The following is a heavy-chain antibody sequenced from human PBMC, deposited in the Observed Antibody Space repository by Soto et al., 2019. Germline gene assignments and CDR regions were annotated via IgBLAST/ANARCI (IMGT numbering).Heavy chain of an antibody. Sequence: EVQLVESGGGFVQRGGSLRLSCAVSGLTFSTNTINWVRQAPGKGLEWVSYISTSSTAIYYADSVKGRFTISRDDATSSLYLKMNSLRDEDTAVYSCVITDSGREREYWGQGTLVTVSS. V-gene: IGHV3-48*02. CDR3: VITDSGREREY. CDR2: ISTSSTAI. D-gene: IGHD3-10*01. J-gene: IGHJ4*02. CDR1: GLTFSTNT.